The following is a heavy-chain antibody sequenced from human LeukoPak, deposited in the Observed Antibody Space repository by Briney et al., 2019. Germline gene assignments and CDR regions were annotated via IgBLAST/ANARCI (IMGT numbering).Heavy chain of an antibody. CDR1: GFTFSSFS. D-gene: IGHD5-18*01. CDR3: ARDGGSRRIQLWKEDYYYYGMDV. J-gene: IGHJ6*02. Sequence: PGGSLRLSCAASGFTFSSFSMNWVRQAPGKGLEWVSSISSSSGSIYYADSLKGRFTVSRDNAKNSLYLQMDSLRAEDTAVYYCARDGGSRRIQLWKEDYYYYGMDVWGQGTTVTVSS. V-gene: IGHV3-21*01. CDR2: ISSSSGSI.